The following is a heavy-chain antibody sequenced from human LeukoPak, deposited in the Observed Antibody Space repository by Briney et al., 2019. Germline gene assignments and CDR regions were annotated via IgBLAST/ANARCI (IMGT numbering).Heavy chain of an antibody. D-gene: IGHD3-9*01. CDR3: ASSFDWSTRGINYYYYGMDV. Sequence: ASVKVSCKASGYTFTYYAIHWVRQAPGQRLEWMGWINVGNGDTKYSRKFQGRVTITSDTAAGTEYMELSSLTFEDTAVYFCASSFDWSTRGINYYYYGMDVWGQGTTVTVSS. CDR2: INVGNGDT. J-gene: IGHJ6*02. CDR1: GYTFTYYA. V-gene: IGHV1-3*01.